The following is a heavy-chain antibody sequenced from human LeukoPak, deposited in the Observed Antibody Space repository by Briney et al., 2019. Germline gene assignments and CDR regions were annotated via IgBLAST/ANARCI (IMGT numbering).Heavy chain of an antibody. Sequence: GGSLRLSCAASGFTFSSYWMSWVRQAPGKGLEWVANIKQDGSEKYYVDSVKGRFTISRDNAKNSLYLQMNSLRAEDAAVYYCAREDSSGYANFDYWGQGTLVTVSS. D-gene: IGHD3-22*01. CDR3: AREDSSGYANFDY. CDR1: GFTFSSYW. V-gene: IGHV3-7*01. J-gene: IGHJ4*02. CDR2: IKQDGSEK.